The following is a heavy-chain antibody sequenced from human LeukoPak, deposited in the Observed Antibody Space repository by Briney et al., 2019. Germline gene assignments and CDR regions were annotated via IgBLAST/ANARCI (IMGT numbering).Heavy chain of an antibody. CDR2: ISSSGNTI. J-gene: IGHJ4*02. D-gene: IGHD6-6*01. Sequence: GGSLRLSCAASGFTFSDYHMSWIRQAPGKGLEWVSYISSSGNTISYADSVKGRFIISRDNAKNSLYLQMNSLRAEDTAVYYCARRSTSSRRDFDYWGQGTLVTASS. CDR1: GFTFSDYH. CDR3: ARRSTSSRRDFDY. V-gene: IGHV3-11*04.